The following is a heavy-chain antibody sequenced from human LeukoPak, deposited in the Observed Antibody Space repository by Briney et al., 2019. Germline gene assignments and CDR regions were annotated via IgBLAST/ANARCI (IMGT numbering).Heavy chain of an antibody. J-gene: IGHJ6*03. CDR1: GGSISSGSYY. D-gene: IGHD5-12*01. Sequence: SETLSLTCPLSGGSISSGSYYWSWIRQPAGKGLEWIGRIYTSGSTNYNPSLKSRVTTSVDTSKNQFSLKLSSVTAADTAVYYCAREYSGYDPDFDHYYYYYMDVWGKGTTVTVSS. V-gene: IGHV4-61*02. CDR2: IYTSGST. CDR3: AREYSGYDPDFDHYYYYYMDV.